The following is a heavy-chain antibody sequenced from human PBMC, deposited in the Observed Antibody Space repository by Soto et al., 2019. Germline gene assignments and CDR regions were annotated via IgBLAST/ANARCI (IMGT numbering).Heavy chain of an antibody. CDR3: ARGKRVSDCFDH. Sequence: SETLSLTCTVSGGSMSIYYWTWIRQPAGKGLEWIGRVYSSGGTHYNPSLKSRVTISLDTSKNQFSLRLLSVTDADTAVYYCARGKRVSDCFDHWGQVTVVTVSS. CDR1: GGSMSIYY. CDR2: VYSSGGT. V-gene: IGHV4-4*07. J-gene: IGHJ5*02.